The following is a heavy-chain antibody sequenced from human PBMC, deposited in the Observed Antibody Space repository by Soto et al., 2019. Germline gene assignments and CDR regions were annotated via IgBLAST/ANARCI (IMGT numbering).Heavy chain of an antibody. J-gene: IGHJ5*02. CDR1: GGSISSGGYY. CDR2: LYYSGST. Sequence: QVQLQESGPGLVKPSQTLSLTCTVSGGSISSGGYYWSWIRQHPGKGLEWIGYLYYSGSTYYNPSLKSRVTISVDTSTKQFGRKLSSVTAADTAVYYCARALGYSYGYHNWFDPWGQGTLVTVSS. V-gene: IGHV4-31*03. D-gene: IGHD5-18*01. CDR3: ARALGYSYGYHNWFDP.